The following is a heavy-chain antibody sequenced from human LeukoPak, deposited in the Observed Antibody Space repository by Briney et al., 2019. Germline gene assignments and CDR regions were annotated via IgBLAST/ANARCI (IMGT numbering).Heavy chain of an antibody. V-gene: IGHV4-34*01. CDR3: ARGRLTIAAAGTSRFYY. Sequence: SETLSLTCAVYGGSFSGYYWSWIRQPPGKGLEWIGEINHSGSTNYNPSLKSRVTISVDTSKNQFSLKLSSVTAADTAVYYCARGRLTIAAAGTSRFYYWGQGSLVTVSS. CDR1: GGSFSGYY. CDR2: INHSGST. D-gene: IGHD6-13*01. J-gene: IGHJ4*02.